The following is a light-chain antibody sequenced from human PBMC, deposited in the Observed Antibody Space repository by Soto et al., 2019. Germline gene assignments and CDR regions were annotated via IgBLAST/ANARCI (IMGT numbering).Light chain of an antibody. CDR3: QKRYSTPWT. CDR1: QSISSY. J-gene: IGKJ1*01. V-gene: IGKV1-39*01. CDR2: APS. Sequence: DIQMTQSPSSLSAYGGDRVTITCRASQSISSYLNWYQQKPGKAPKVMIYAPSRLQSWFPSRFSGSGSGTDCTLTISSLPPEEFATSFCQKRYSTPWTFGQRKKVEIK.